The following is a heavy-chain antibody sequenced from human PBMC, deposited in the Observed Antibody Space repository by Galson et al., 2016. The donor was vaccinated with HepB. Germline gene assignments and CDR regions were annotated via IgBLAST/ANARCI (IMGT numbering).Heavy chain of an antibody. V-gene: IGHV1-69*13. Sequence: SVKVSCKASRGTFSSYAISWVRQAPGQGLEWMGGIIPIFRTANYAQKFQGRVTITADESTTTAYTELSSLRSEDTALYYCARERGWEQRLYYFDHWGQGTLVTVSS. CDR2: IIPIFRTA. J-gene: IGHJ4*02. CDR3: ARERGWEQRLYYFDH. CDR1: RGTFSSYA. D-gene: IGHD1-26*01.